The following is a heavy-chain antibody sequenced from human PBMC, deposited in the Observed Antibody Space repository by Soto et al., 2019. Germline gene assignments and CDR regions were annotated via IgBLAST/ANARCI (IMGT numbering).Heavy chain of an antibody. J-gene: IGHJ6*02. D-gene: IGHD4-17*01. CDR1: GYSFSSYW. Sequence: EVQLVQSGEEVKKTGESLKISCKASGYSFSSYWIAWVRQMPGKGLEWMGIIYPADSDISYSESSEGHVTISVDKSISTAYLQWSSLKSSDTAIYYCATIPVPTPSFGMDVWGQGTTVTVSS. V-gene: IGHV5-51*01. CDR2: IYPADSDI. CDR3: ATIPVPTPSFGMDV.